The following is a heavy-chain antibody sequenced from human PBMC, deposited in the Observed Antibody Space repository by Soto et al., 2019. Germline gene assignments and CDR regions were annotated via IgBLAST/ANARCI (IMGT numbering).Heavy chain of an antibody. D-gene: IGHD2-2*01. CDR3: ARSPAGYCSSTSCYFLVRGVRYFDY. J-gene: IGHJ4*02. Sequence: SETLSLTCAVYGGSFSGYYWSWIRQPPGKGLEWIGEINHSGSTNYNPSLKSRVTISVDTSKNQFSLKLSSVTTADTAVYYCARSPAGYCSSTSCYFLVRGVRYFDYWGQGTQVTVSS. CDR1: GGSFSGYY. CDR2: INHSGST. V-gene: IGHV4-34*01.